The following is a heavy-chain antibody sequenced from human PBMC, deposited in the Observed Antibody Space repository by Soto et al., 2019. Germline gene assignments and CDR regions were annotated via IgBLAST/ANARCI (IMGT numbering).Heavy chain of an antibody. V-gene: IGHV1-69*01. CDR3: ARVGPAHYYDSSGYYSPLDY. CDR2: ITPMFGTA. CDR1: GDTFSSYA. J-gene: IGHJ4*02. D-gene: IGHD3-22*01. Sequence: QVQLVQSGAEVKKPGSSVKVSCKASGDTFSSYAINWVRQAPGQGLEWMGGITPMFGTANYAQKFQGRVTITAGVSTSTVYMELSSLRSEDTAVYYCARVGPAHYYDSSGYYSPLDYWGQGTLVTVSS.